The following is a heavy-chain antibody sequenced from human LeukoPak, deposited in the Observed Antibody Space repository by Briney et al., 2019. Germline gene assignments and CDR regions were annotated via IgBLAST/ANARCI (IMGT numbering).Heavy chain of an antibody. J-gene: IGHJ4*02. Sequence: GGSLRLSCAASGFTFSRNSINWVRQAPGRGLEWVSSISSSSSYIYYADSVKGRFTVSRDNAKNSLYLQMNSLRVEDTAVYYCARDPINIATAANGFDYWGQGTLVTVSS. V-gene: IGHV3-21*01. CDR2: ISSSSSYI. CDR1: GFTFSRNS. D-gene: IGHD6-13*01. CDR3: ARDPINIATAANGFDY.